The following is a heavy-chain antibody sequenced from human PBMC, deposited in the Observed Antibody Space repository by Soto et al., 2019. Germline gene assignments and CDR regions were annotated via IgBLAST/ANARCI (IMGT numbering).Heavy chain of an antibody. CDR1: GYTFINNA. J-gene: IGHJ4*02. CDR2: ISTENGNT. D-gene: IGHD3-22*01. Sequence: ASVKVSCKASGYTFINNAITWVRQAPGQGLEWMGWISTENGNTNYAQNLQGRVILTRDRSTNTAYMELRSLRPEDTATYYCARDSSSGTFENWGQGALVSVSS. V-gene: IGHV1-18*04. CDR3: ARDSSSGTFEN.